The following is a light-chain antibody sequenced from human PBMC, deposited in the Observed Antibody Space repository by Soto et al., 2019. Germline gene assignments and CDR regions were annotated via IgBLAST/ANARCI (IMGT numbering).Light chain of an antibody. CDR3: SSYAGSNNWV. CDR1: SSDVGGYNY. Sequence: QSVLTQPASVSGSPGQSITISCTGTSSDVGGYNYVSWYQQHPGKAPKLMIYEVNNRPSGVSNRFSGSKSGNTASLTISGLQAEDEADYFCSSYAGSNNWVFGGGTKLTVL. V-gene: IGLV2-14*01. J-gene: IGLJ2*01. CDR2: EVN.